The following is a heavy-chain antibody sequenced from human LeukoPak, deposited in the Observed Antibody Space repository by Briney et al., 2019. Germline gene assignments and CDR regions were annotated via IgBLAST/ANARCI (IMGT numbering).Heavy chain of an antibody. V-gene: IGHV4-39*01. CDR1: GGSISSSSYY. J-gene: IGHJ5*02. CDR3: ARQERRYYDSSGYSNWFDP. CDR2: IYYSGST. D-gene: IGHD3-22*01. Sequence: PSETLSLTCTVSGGSISSSSYYWGWIRQPPGKGVEWIGSIYYSGSTYYNPSLKSRVTITVDTSKNQFSLKLSSVTAADTAVYYCARQERRYYDSSGYSNWFDPWGQGTLVTASS.